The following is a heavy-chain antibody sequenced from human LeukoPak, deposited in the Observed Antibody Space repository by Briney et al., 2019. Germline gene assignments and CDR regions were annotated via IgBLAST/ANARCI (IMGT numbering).Heavy chain of an antibody. CDR1: GFTVSRSY. Sequence: GGSLRLSCAGSGFTVSRSYMSWVRQAPGKGREWVSVIYSGGNTYYEDSVKGRFTISRDYSKNTLYLQMNSLRAEDTAVYYCASSRGSQNAFDIWGQGTMVTVSS. J-gene: IGHJ3*02. CDR3: ASSRGSQNAFDI. V-gene: IGHV3-53*01. D-gene: IGHD3-16*01. CDR2: IYSGGNT.